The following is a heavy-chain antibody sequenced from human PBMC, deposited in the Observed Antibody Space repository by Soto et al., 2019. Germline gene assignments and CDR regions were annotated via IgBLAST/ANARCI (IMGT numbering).Heavy chain of an antibody. V-gene: IGHV3-23*01. CDR1: GFTFSSYA. J-gene: IGHJ4*02. CDR3: AKAVVVAATPDLDFDY. CDR2: ISGSGGST. Sequence: GGSLRLSCAASGFTFSSYAMSWVRQAPGKGLEWVSAISGSGGSTYYADSVKGRFTISRDNSKNTLYLQMNSLRAEDTAVYYCAKAVVVAATPDLDFDYWGQGTLVTVSS. D-gene: IGHD2-15*01.